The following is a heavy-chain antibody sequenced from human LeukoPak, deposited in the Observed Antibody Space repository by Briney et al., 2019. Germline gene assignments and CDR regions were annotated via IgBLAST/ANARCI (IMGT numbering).Heavy chain of an antibody. V-gene: IGHV3-74*01. CDR3: ASSPRSHFDY. CDR2: LNGDGSTT. J-gene: IGHJ4*02. D-gene: IGHD2-15*01. CDR1: GFTFSSYW. Sequence: GGSLRLSCAASGFTFSSYWMHWVRQAPGKGLVWLSRLNGDGSTTGYADSVKGRFTISRDNAKNTLYLQMTSLRAEDTAVYYCASSPRSHFDYWGQGTLVTVSS.